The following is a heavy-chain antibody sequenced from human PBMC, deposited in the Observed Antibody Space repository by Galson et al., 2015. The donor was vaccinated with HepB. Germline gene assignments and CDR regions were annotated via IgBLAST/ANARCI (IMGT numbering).Heavy chain of an antibody. J-gene: IGHJ4*02. CDR1: GFTFSSYA. V-gene: IGHV3-23*01. D-gene: IGHD3-10*01. CDR2: ISGSGVST. Sequence: SLRLSCAASGFTFSSYALSWVRQAPGKGLEWVSGISGSGVSTYYADSVKGRLTISRDNSKNTLYLEMNSLRAEDTAVYYCAKSWFGELFSPLGYWGQGTLVTVSS. CDR3: AKSWFGELFSPLGY.